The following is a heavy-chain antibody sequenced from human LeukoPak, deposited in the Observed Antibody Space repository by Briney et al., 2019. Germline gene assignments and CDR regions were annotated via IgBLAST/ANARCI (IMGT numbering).Heavy chain of an antibody. J-gene: IGHJ4*02. CDR2: ISGSGGST. CDR3: AKDGSSSWYGVPVYFDY. Sequence: GGSQRLSCAASGFTFSSYAMSWVRQAPGKGLEWVSAISGSGGSTYYADSVKGRFTISRDNSKNTLYLQMNSLRAEDTAVYYCAKDGSSSWYGVPVYFDYWGQGALVTVSS. V-gene: IGHV3-23*01. D-gene: IGHD6-13*01. CDR1: GFTFSSYA.